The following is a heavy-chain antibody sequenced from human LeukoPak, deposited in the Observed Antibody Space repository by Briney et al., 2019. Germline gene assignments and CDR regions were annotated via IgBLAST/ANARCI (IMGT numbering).Heavy chain of an antibody. CDR3: ARDSYYYESSGYYYRHVVDCFDA. CDR2: ISYDGSNK. J-gene: IGHJ3*01. CDR1: GFTFSRYT. Sequence: GRSLRLSCSASGFTFSRYTIHWIRQAPGKGLEWVAVISYDGSNKYYADSVKGRFSISRDNSKNTLYLQMNSLRAEDTAVYFCARDSYYYESSGYYYRHVVDCFDAWGQGTMVTVSS. D-gene: IGHD3-22*01. V-gene: IGHV3-30*04.